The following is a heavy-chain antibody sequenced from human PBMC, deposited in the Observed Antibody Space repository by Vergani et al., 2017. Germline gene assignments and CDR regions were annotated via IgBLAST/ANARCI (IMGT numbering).Heavy chain of an antibody. D-gene: IGHD2-21*02. Sequence: QVQLQESGPGLVKPSETLSLTCTVSGGSISSYYWSWIRQPPGKGLEWIGYINYSGSTNYHPSLKSRVTISVDTSKNQFSLKLSSVTAADTAVYYCARNPYCGGDWYSGAFDIWGQGTMVTVSS. CDR3: ARNPYCGGDWYSGAFDI. CDR2: INYSGST. V-gene: IGHV4-59*01. CDR1: GGSISSYY. J-gene: IGHJ3*02.